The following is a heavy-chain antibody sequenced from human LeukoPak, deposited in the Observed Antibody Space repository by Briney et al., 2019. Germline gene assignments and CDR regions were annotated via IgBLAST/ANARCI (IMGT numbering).Heavy chain of an antibody. CDR3: AKDRTDGDYTFDY. CDR2: INSDGRTT. V-gene: IGHV3-74*01. CDR1: GFSFNTYW. J-gene: IGHJ4*02. Sequence: GGSLRLSCATSGFSFNTYWMLWVRQAPGKGLVWVSRINSDGRTTTYADSVKGRFTISRDNSKNTLYLQMNSLRAEDTAVYYCAKDRTDGDYTFDYWGQGTLVTVSS. D-gene: IGHD4-17*01.